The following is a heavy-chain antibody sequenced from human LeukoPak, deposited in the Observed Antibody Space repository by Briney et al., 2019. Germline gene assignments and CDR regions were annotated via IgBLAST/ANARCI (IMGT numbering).Heavy chain of an antibody. J-gene: IGHJ3*02. CDR3: ARAGGATGAFDI. Sequence: QAGGFLRLSCAASGFTFSSYWIHWVRRAPGKGLVWVSRINSDGSSTSYADSVKGRFTISRDNAKNTLYLQMNSLRAEDTAVYYCARAGGATGAFDIWGQGTMVTVSS. D-gene: IGHD1-26*01. CDR2: INSDGSST. CDR1: GFTFSSYW. V-gene: IGHV3-74*01.